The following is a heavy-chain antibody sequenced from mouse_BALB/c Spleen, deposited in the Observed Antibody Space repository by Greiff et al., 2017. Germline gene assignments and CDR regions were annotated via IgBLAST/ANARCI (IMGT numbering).Heavy chain of an antibody. J-gene: IGHJ3*01. Sequence: EVQLQQSGTVLARPGASVKMSCKASGYTFTSYWMHWVKQRPGQGLEWIGAIYPGNSDTSYNQKFKGKAKLTAVTSTSTAYMELSSLTNEDSAVYYCTSVYGYGGAFAYWGQGTLVTVSA. CDR1: GYTFTSYW. V-gene: IGHV1-5*01. CDR2: IYPGNSDT. CDR3: TSVYGYGGAFAY. D-gene: IGHD2-2*01.